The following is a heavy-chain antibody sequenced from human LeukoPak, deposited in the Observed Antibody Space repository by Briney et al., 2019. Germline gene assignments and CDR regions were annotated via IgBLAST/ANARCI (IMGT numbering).Heavy chain of an antibody. CDR2: IKTETEGGTT. V-gene: IGHV3-15*01. CDR3: TTPQLWLRGALGY. CDR1: GFIFSNAW. J-gene: IGHJ4*02. D-gene: IGHD5-18*01. Sequence: GGSLRLSCVGSGFIFSNAWMSWVRQAPGKGLEWVGRIKTETEGGTTDYAAPVKGRFTISRDDSKNTLYLQMNSLKTEDTAVYYCTTPQLWLRGALGYWGQGTLVTVTS.